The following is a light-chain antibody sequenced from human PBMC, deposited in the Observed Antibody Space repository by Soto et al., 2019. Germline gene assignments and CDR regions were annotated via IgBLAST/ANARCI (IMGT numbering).Light chain of an antibody. CDR2: GAS. CDR3: QQYGSSRLT. Sequence: EIVLTQSPGTLSLSPGERVTLSCRASQSVNSSYLAWYQQKPGQAPRLLIYGASTRATGIPDRFSGSGSGTDFTLTISRLEPEDFAVYYCQQYGSSRLTFGGGTKVEIK. V-gene: IGKV3-20*01. J-gene: IGKJ4*01. CDR1: QSVNSSY.